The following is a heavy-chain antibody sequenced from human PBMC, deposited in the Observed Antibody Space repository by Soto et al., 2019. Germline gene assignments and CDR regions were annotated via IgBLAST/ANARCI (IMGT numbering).Heavy chain of an antibody. V-gene: IGHV3-30-3*01. D-gene: IGHD3-10*01. Sequence: QVQLVESGGGVVQPGRSLRLSCAASGFIFSHYAMHWVRQAPGKGLEWVAIISYDGNNKYYADSVKGRFTISKDTSKNTLYLQMNSLRAEDTAVFFCARSGSNAFDFWGQGTMVTVSS. CDR2: ISYDGNNK. CDR1: GFIFSHYA. J-gene: IGHJ3*01. CDR3: ARSGSNAFDF.